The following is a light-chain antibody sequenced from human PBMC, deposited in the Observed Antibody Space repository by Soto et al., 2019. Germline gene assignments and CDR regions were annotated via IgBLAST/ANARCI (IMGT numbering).Light chain of an antibody. CDR2: DVN. CDR3: SSYTSSSNQV. CDR1: RSDVGGYNY. J-gene: IGLJ1*01. V-gene: IGLV2-14*01. Sequence: QSVLTQPASLSGSPGQSITISCSGTRSDVGGYNYVSWYQQHPGKAPKLMIYDVNNRPSGVSNRFSGSKSGNTASLTISGLQAEDEADYYCSSYTSSSNQVFGTGTKVTVL.